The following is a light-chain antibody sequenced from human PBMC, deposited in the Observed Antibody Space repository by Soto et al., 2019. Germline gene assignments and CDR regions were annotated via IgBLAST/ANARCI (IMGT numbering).Light chain of an antibody. CDR1: QTVSTNY. Sequence: EIVLTQSPGTLSLSPGERATLSCRASQTVSTNYLAWYQQKPGQAPRLLIYGASKRATGIPDRFSGSGSGTDFTLTISRLGPEDFAVYCCQQYGSSPRTFGQGTKVEIK. J-gene: IGKJ1*01. CDR3: QQYGSSPRT. V-gene: IGKV3-20*01. CDR2: GAS.